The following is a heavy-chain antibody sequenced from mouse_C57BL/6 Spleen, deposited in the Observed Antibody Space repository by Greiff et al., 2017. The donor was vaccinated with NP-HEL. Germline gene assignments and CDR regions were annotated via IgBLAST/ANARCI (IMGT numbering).Heavy chain of an antibody. J-gene: IGHJ3*01. CDR3: ARPNYYGSSPWFAY. CDR2: ISSGGSYT. D-gene: IGHD1-1*01. V-gene: IGHV5-6*01. CDR1: GFPFSSYG. Sequence: EVQLQQSGGDLVKPGGSLKLSCAASGFPFSSYGLSWVRQTPDKRLEWVATISSGGSYTYYLDSVKGRFTISRDNAKNTLYLQMSSLKYEDTAMYYCARPNYYGSSPWFAYWGQGTLVTVSA.